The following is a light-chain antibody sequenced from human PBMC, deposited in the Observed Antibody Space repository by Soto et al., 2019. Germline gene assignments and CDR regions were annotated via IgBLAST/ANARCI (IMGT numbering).Light chain of an antibody. CDR3: MQGTHWPIT. J-gene: IGKJ5*01. CDR1: QSLVHSDGIAY. V-gene: IGKV2-30*02. CDR2: KVS. Sequence: DVGMTQTPLSLPVTLGQPASISCRSNQSLVHSDGIAYFSWFQQRPGRSPRRLIYKVSNRDSGVPARFSGSGSGTDFALKISRVEAEDVVVYYCMQGTHWPITFGQGTRLEIK.